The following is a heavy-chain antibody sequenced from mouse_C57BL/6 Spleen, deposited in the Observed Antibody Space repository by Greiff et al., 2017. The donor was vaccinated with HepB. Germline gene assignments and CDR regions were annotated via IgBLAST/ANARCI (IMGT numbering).Heavy chain of an antibody. CDR3: AREGGYYAMDY. Sequence: QVHVKQSGAELVKPGASVKISCKASGYAFSSYWMNWVKQRPGKGLEWIGQIYPGDGDTNYNGKFKGKATRTAANSSSTAYMQLSSLPSEDSAVYCCAREGGYYAMDYWGQGTSVTVSS. CDR2: IYPGDGDT. CDR1: GYAFSSYW. J-gene: IGHJ4*01. V-gene: IGHV1-80*01.